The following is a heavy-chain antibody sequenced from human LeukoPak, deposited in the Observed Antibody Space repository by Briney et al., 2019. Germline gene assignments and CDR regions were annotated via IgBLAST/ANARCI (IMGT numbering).Heavy chain of an antibody. CDR2: IYSGGST. Sequence: GGSLRLSCAASGFTVSSNYMSWVRQAPGKGLEWVSVIYSGGSTYYADSVKGRFTISRDNSKNTLYLQMNSLRAEDTAVYYCARSDSSGWYGAFDIWGQGTMVTVSS. CDR1: GFTVSSNY. J-gene: IGHJ3*02. D-gene: IGHD6-19*01. V-gene: IGHV3-66*01. CDR3: ARSDSSGWYGAFDI.